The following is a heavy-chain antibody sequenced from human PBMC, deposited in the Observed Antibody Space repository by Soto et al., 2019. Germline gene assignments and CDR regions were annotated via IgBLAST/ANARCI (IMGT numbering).Heavy chain of an antibody. CDR3: ARSTVSALFDI. CDR2: IWYDGSNK. CDR1: GFTFSSYG. Sequence: QVQLVESGGGVVQPGRSLRLSCAASGFTFSSYGMHWVRQAPGKGLEWVAVIWYDGSNKYYADSVKGRFTISRDNSKNTLYLQMNSLRAEDTAVYYCARSTVSALFDIWGQGTMVTVSS. V-gene: IGHV3-33*01. J-gene: IGHJ3*02. D-gene: IGHD4-17*01.